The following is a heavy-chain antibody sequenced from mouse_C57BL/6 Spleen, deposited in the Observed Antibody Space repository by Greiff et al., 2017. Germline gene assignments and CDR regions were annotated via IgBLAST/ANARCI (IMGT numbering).Heavy chain of an antibody. CDR1: GYTFTSYW. CDR3: ARGYDGYFHYFDY. D-gene: IGHD2-3*01. CDR2: IYPSDSET. V-gene: IGHV1-61*01. Sequence: QVQLKQPGAELVRPGSSVKLSCKASGYTFTSYWMDWVKQRPGQGLEWIGNIYPSDSETHYNQKFKDKATLTVDKSSSTAYVQLSSLTSEDSAVYYCARGYDGYFHYFDYWGQGTTLTVSS. J-gene: IGHJ2*01.